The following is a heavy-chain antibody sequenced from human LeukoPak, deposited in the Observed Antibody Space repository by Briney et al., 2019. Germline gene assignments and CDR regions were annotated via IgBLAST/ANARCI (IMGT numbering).Heavy chain of an antibody. CDR3: ASDCSGGSLRY. J-gene: IGHJ4*02. CDR1: GFSFSSYS. CDR2: ISSGSSTI. V-gene: IGHV3-48*01. D-gene: IGHD2-15*01. Sequence: GGSLRLSCAASGFSFSSYSMNWVRQAPGKGLEWISYISSGSSTIFYADSVKGRFTISRDNAKNSQYLQMNSLRAEDAAVYYCASDCSGGSLRYWGQGTLVTVSS.